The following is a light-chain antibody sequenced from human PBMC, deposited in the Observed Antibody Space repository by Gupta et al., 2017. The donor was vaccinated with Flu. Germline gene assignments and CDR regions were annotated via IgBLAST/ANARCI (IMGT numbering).Light chain of an antibody. J-gene: IGLJ1*01. Sequence: QSLLTHSPSASETPVKRFTIFCSGSTSNIQSNAVNWYQQLPGTAPKLLIYGDFHRPSGVPYRISGSKSGTSASLVISGLQSEDGADYYCATLDDSLNGRVFGPGTKVTVL. V-gene: IGLV1-44*01. CDR3: ATLDDSLNGRV. CDR1: TSNIQSNA. CDR2: GDF.